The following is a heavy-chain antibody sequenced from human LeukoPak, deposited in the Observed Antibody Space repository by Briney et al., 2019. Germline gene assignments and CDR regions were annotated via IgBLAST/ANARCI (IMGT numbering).Heavy chain of an antibody. CDR1: GFTFSSYA. CDR3: AKTTVTSEEYFYYYMDV. D-gene: IGHD4-17*01. CDR2: ISYDGSNK. Sequence: GGSLRLSCAASGFTFSSYAMHWVRQAPGKGLEWVAVISYDGSNKYYADSVKGRFTISRDNSKNTLYLQMNSLRSDDTAVYYCAKTTVTSEEYFYYYMDVWGKGTTVTVSS. V-gene: IGHV3-30*04. J-gene: IGHJ6*03.